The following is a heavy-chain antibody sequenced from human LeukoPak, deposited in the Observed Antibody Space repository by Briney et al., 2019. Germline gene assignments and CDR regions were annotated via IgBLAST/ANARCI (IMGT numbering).Heavy chain of an antibody. J-gene: IGHJ5*02. V-gene: IGHV3-30*03. CDR3: AGSYYDIVTGLGEFDP. Sequence: SGGSLRLSCAASGFTFSNYGMHWVRQAPGKGLEWVTIVSYDGSSKYYADSVKGRFTISRDNSKNTLYLQMNSLRAEDTAVYHCAGSYYDIVTGLGEFDPWGQGTLVTVSS. CDR1: GFTFSNYG. D-gene: IGHD3-9*01. CDR2: VSYDGSSK.